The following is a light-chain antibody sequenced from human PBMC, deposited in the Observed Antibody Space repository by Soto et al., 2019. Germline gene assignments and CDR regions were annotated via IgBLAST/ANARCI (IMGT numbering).Light chain of an antibody. CDR1: SSDVGAYNF. J-gene: IGLJ1*01. Sequence: QSVLTQPASVSGSPGLSITISCTGTSSDVGAYNFVSWYQQHPDKAPKLMIFDVSNRPSGVSNRFSGSKSGNTASLTISGLQSEDEAEYYCGSYTTSSNYVFGTGTKGTVL. CDR3: GSYTTSSNYV. V-gene: IGLV2-14*03. CDR2: DVS.